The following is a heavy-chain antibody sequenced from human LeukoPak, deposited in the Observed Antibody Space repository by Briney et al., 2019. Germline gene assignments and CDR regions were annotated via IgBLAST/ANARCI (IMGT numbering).Heavy chain of an antibody. V-gene: IGHV3-43*02. J-gene: IGHJ4*02. D-gene: IGHD6-19*01. CDR1: GFTFYDYA. CDR2: ISGDGGST. Sequence: GGSLRLSCAASGFTFYDYATHWVRQAPGKGLEWVSLISGDGGSTYYADSVKGRFTISRDNSKNSLYLQMNSLRTEDTALYYCAKGTESQTSIAVAGTDFDYWGQGTLVTVSS. CDR3: AKGTESQTSIAVAGTDFDY.